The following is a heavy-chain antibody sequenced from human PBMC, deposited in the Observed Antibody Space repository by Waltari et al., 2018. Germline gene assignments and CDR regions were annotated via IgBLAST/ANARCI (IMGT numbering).Heavy chain of an antibody. CDR3: AKEGNCGGECYSDY. D-gene: IGHD2-21*01. V-gene: IGHV3-30*02. J-gene: IGHJ4*02. CDR2: IRLDGTDK. CDR1: GYPFSSYG. Sequence: QVQLVESGGGVVQPGESLRLSCAASGYPFSSYGIHWVRQAPGKGLEWVAFIRLDGTDKYYTDSVKGRFTIFRDNSKNTLYLQMNSLRVEDTAMYFCAKEGNCGGECYSDYWGQGALVTVSS.